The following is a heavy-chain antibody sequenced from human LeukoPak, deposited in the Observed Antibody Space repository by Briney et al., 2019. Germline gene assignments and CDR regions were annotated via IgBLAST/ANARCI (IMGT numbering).Heavy chain of an antibody. CDR3: ARARAPPFGY. CDR1: GFTFSSYA. V-gene: IGHV3-30-3*01. Sequence: PGRSLRLSCAASGFTFSSYAMHWVRQAPGKGLEWVAVISYDGSNKYYADSVKGRFTISRDNSKNTLYLQMNSLRAEDTAVYYCARARAPPFGYWGQGTLVTVSS. CDR2: ISYDGSNK. J-gene: IGHJ4*02.